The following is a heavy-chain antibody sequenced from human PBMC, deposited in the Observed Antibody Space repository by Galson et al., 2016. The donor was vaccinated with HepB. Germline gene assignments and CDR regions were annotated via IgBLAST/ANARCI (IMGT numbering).Heavy chain of an antibody. Sequence: SLRLSCAASRFTFSIYWMSWVRQAPGKGLEWVANIKQDGSEKYYVDSVKGRFTISRDNAKNSLYMQMNSLRAEDTAVYYCAREGDRSSSWYPGWFDPWGQGTLVTVSS. V-gene: IGHV3-7*03. CDR3: AREGDRSSSWYPGWFDP. J-gene: IGHJ5*02. D-gene: IGHD6-13*01. CDR2: IKQDGSEK. CDR1: RFTFSIYW.